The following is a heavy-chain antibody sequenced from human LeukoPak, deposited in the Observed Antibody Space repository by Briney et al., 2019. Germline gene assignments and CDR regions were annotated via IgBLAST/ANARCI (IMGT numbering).Heavy chain of an antibody. V-gene: IGHV1-69*13. CDR1: GGTFSSYA. J-gene: IGHJ4*02. Sequence: ASVKVSCKASGGTFSSYAISWVRQAPGQGLEWMGGIIPIFGTANYAQKFQGRVTITADESTSTAYMELSSLRSEDTAVYYCARETGYYDSSGYPYWGQGTLVTVSS. CDR2: IIPIFGTA. D-gene: IGHD3-22*01. CDR3: ARETGYYDSSGYPY.